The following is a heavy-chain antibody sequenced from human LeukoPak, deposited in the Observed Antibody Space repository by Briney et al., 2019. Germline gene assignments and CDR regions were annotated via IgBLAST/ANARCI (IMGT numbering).Heavy chain of an antibody. D-gene: IGHD1-26*01. CDR2: IYYSGST. J-gene: IGHJ6*03. V-gene: IGHV4-39*07. CDR1: GGSISSSSYY. Sequence: SETLSLTCTVSGGSISSSSYYWGWIRQPPGKGLEWIGSIYYSGSTYYNPSLKSRVTISVDTSKNQFSLKLSSVTAADTAVYYCARGRVGARDYYYYMDVWGKGTTVTISS. CDR3: ARGRVGARDYYYYMDV.